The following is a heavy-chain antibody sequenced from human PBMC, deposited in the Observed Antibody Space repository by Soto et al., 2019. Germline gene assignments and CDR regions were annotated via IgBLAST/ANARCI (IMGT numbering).Heavy chain of an antibody. CDR2: VSASGVST. J-gene: IGHJ4*02. Sequence: EVQLLDSGGGLVQPGGSLRLSCAASGFTFNNYAMNWVRQAPGKGLEWVSAVSASGVSTYFADSVKGRFTISRDNSKNTLYLQMNSLRGEDTAVYYCAKAPSQKDQRVFDYWSQGTLVTVSS. V-gene: IGHV3-23*01. CDR1: GFTFNNYA. D-gene: IGHD2-2*01. CDR3: AKAPSQKDQRVFDY.